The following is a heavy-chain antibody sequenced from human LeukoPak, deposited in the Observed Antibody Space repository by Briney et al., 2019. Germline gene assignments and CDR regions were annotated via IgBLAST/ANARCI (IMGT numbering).Heavy chain of an antibody. Sequence: ASVKVSCKASGYTFTSYDINWVRQATGQGLEWMGWMNPNSGNTGYAQKFQGRVTMTRNTSISTAYMELSSLRSEDTAVYYCARALNSIQPLDYWGQGTLVTVSS. V-gene: IGHV1-8*01. D-gene: IGHD4-11*01. J-gene: IGHJ4*02. CDR1: GYTFTSYD. CDR3: ARALNSIQPLDY. CDR2: MNPNSGNT.